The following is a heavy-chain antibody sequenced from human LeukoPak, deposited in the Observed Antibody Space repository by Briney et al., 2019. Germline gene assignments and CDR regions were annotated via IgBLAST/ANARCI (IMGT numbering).Heavy chain of an antibody. Sequence: GGSLRLSCSASGFTFSSYGMSWVRQAPGKGLEWVSSIDSSGGYMFYADSVKGRFIISRDNAKDSLYLQMNSLRVEDTAVYYCLRGDRRDYWGQGTLVTVSS. CDR2: IDSSGGYM. V-gene: IGHV3-21*06. J-gene: IGHJ4*02. CDR3: LRGDRRDY. CDR1: GFTFSSYG.